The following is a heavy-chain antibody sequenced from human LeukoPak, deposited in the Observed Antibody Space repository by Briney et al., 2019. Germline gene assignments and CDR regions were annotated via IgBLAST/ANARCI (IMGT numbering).Heavy chain of an antibody. V-gene: IGHV4-59*08. CDR3: ARSPAAGTFIFDY. CDR2: IYYSGST. J-gene: IGHJ4*02. Sequence: SETLSLTCTVSGGSISSYNWNWIRQPPGKGLEWIGYIYYSGSTNYNPSLKSRVTISVDTSKNQFSLKLSSVTAADTAVYYCARSPAAGTFIFDYWGQGTLVTVSS. D-gene: IGHD6-13*01. CDR1: GGSISSYN.